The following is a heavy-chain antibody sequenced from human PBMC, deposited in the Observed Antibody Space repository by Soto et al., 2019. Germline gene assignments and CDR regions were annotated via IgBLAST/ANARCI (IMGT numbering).Heavy chain of an antibody. CDR1: GYTFISYY. J-gene: IGHJ6*03. V-gene: IGHV1-46*03. CDR2: INPSGGST. CDR3: AIDPAIKARYHYYYMDV. D-gene: IGHD2-21*01. Sequence: QVQLVQSGAEVKKPGASVKVSCKASGYTFISYYMHWVRQAPGQGLEWMGIINPSGGSTSYAQKFQGRVTMTRDTSTSTVYMELSSLRSEDTAVYYCAIDPAIKARYHYYYMDVWGKGTTVTVSS.